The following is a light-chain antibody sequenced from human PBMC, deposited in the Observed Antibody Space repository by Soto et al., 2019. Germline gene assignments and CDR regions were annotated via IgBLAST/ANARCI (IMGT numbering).Light chain of an antibody. J-gene: IGLJ2*01. Sequence: NFMLTQPHSVSESPGKTVTISCTRSSGSIASNYVQWYQQRPGSVPTTVIYEGNHRPSGVPDRFSGSTDGSSNSASLTISGLQTEDEADYYCQSYDSSTVVFGGGTQLTVL. CDR1: SGSIASNY. CDR2: EGN. CDR3: QSYDSSTVV. V-gene: IGLV6-57*04.